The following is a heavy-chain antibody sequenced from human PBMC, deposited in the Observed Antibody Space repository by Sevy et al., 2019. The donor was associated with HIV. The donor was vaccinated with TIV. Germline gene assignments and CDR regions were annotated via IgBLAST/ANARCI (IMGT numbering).Heavy chain of an antibody. CDR3: ASNTYHYDSNTYYPVY. CDR1: GFNLSPYW. J-gene: IGHJ4*02. V-gene: IGHV3-7*01. CDR2: IKQDGNEK. D-gene: IGHD3-22*01. Sequence: GGCLRLCCVASGFNLSPYWMTWVRQAPGKGLGWVANIKQDGNEKYYVDSVKGRFTVSRDNAKNALYLQMYSLRVEDTAVYFCASNTYHYDSNTYYPVYWGQGTRVTVSS.